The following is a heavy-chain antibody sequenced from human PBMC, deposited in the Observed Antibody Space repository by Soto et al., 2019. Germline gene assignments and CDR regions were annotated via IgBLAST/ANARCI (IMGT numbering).Heavy chain of an antibody. V-gene: IGHV3-30*18. D-gene: IGHD3-22*01. CDR1: GFTFSIYG. CDR2: ISYDGSNK. Sequence: QPGGSLRLSCAASGFTFSIYGMHWVRHAPGKGLEWVAVISYDGSNKYYADSVKGRFTISRDNSKNTLYLQMNSLRAEDTAVYYCAKDYYDSSGTLGFDAFDIWGQGTLVTVSS. J-gene: IGHJ3*02. CDR3: AKDYYDSSGTLGFDAFDI.